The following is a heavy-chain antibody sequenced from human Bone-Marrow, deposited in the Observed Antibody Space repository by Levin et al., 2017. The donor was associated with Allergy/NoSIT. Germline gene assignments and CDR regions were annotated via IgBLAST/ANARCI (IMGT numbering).Heavy chain of an antibody. V-gene: IGHV4-59*08. J-gene: IGHJ4*02. CDR1: GGSISGAH. CDR3: ARHGSSWSFDY. D-gene: IGHD6-13*01. Sequence: SETLSLTCTVSGGSISGAHWSWIRQPPGKGLEWIGYISYAGNTKYNFSLRSRITISVDTSNDQFSLSLNSVTAADTAVYYCARHGSSWSFDYWGQGTLVTVSS. CDR2: ISYAGNT.